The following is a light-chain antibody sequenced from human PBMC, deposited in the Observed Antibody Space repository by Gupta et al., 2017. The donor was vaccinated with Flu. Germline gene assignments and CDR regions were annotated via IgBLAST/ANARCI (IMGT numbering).Light chain of an antibody. CDR3: QRRRDWPIT. CDR2: DAS. V-gene: IGKV3-11*01. J-gene: IGKJ4*01. CDR1: QNVGIF. Sequence: PGERATLSCRASQNVGIFLAWYQVKPGQAPRLLIYDASNRASGVPARFSGSGSGTDFTLTITILAPEDFAVYYCQRRRDWPITFGGGTRVELK.